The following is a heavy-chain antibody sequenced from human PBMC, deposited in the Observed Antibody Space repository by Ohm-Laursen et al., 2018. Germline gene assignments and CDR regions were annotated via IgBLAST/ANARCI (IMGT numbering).Heavy chain of an antibody. D-gene: IGHD3-10*01. J-gene: IGHJ4*02. CDR3: TKDDGLSRFWETALDS. Sequence: SLRLSCAASGFTFNSYAMDWVRQPPGKGLEWVSAISGSGGSTYYADSVKGRFTASRDNSKNTLYLQVNSLRAEDTAVYYCTKDDGLSRFWETALDSWGQGTLVTVSS. CDR2: ISGSGGST. CDR1: GFTFNSYA. V-gene: IGHV3-23*01.